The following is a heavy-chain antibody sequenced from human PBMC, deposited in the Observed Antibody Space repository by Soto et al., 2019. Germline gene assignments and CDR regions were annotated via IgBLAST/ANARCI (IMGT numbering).Heavy chain of an antibody. J-gene: IGHJ1*01. V-gene: IGHV3-23*01. CDR2: ISASETNR. CDR1: GFNFRSYA. CDR3: ARAGPFCRRVTCYVSLDL. D-gene: IGHD3-16*01. Sequence: GGSLRLSCAASGFNFRSYAMVWVHQAPGKGLEWVSGISASETNRFSADSVKGRFTISRDNSKDTLFLQMNSLRVEDTAVYYCARAGPFCRRVTCYVSLDLWGQGTLVTVSS.